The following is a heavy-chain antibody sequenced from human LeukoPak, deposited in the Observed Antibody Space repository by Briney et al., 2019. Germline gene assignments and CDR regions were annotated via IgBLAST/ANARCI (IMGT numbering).Heavy chain of an antibody. V-gene: IGHV4-59*01. CDR1: GDSISSDY. CDR3: AKIARYTSYFDP. D-gene: IGHD1-14*01. Sequence: SETLSLTCTVSGDSISSDYWSWIRQPPGKGLEWIGYIYYSGSTNYNPSLKSRVTISIDTSKNQFSLKLSSVTAADTAVYYCAKIARYTSYFDPWGQGTLVTVSS. CDR2: IYYSGST. J-gene: IGHJ5*02.